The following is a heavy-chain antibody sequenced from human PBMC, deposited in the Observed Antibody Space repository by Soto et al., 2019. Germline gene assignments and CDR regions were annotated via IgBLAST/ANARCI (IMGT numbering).Heavy chain of an antibody. CDR3: AKEETYYYGSGSYLKSYYYGMDV. CDR2: ISGRGGST. D-gene: IGHD3-10*01. V-gene: IGHV3-23*01. J-gene: IGHJ6*02. CDR1: GFTFSSYA. Sequence: EVQLLEAGGGLVQPGGSLRLSCAASGFTFSSYAMSWVRQAPGKGLEWVSAISGRGGSTYYADSVKGRFTISRDNSKNKLYLQMNSLRAADTAVYYCAKEETYYYGSGSYLKSYYYGMDVWGQGTTVTVSS.